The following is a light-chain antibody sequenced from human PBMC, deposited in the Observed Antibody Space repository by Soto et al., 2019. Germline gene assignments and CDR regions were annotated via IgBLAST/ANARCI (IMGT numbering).Light chain of an antibody. CDR3: QQHSNWPLP. CDR2: DAS. Sequence: ELVFIQSPATLSLSHRERATLSCRASQSVSSSLACYHHNPDQAPRLLILDASNRATGIPVRFSGSGSGTDFTLTISSLESEDFTVYFCQQHSNWPLPCGGGTKLDIK. J-gene: IGKJ4*01. CDR1: QSVSSS. V-gene: IGKV3-11*01.